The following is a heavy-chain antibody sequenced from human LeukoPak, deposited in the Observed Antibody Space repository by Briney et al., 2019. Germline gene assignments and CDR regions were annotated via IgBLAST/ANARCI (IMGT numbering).Heavy chain of an antibody. V-gene: IGHV3-23*01. J-gene: IGHJ4*02. CDR1: GFTFSSYA. D-gene: IGHD3-22*01. CDR3: AKYYDSSGYHSDY. CDR2: VSGSGGST. Sequence: GGSLRLSCAASGFTFSSYAMSWVRQAPGKGLEWVSAVSGSGGSTYYADSVKGRFTISRDNSKNTLYLQMNSLRAEDTAVYYCAKYYDSSGYHSDYWGQGTLVTVSS.